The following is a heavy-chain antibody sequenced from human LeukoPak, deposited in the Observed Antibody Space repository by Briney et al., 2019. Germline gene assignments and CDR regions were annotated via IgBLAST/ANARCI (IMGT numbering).Heavy chain of an antibody. V-gene: IGHV1-46*01. D-gene: IGHD1-26*01. CDR3: ARDTGEWEPSHYFDY. J-gene: IGHJ4*02. Sequence: GASVKVSCKASGYTFTSYYMHWVRQAPEQGLEWMRIINPSGGSTSYAQRFQGRVTMTRDTSTSTVYMELSSLRSEDTAVYYCARDTGEWEPSHYFDYWGQGTLVTVSS. CDR1: GYTFTSYY. CDR2: INPSGGST.